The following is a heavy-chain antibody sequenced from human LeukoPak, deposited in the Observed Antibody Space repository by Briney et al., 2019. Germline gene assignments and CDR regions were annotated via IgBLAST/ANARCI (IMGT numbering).Heavy chain of an antibody. CDR3: ARGAVPGTYYFDY. Sequence: ASVKVSCKASGYTFANYYLHWVRQAPGQGLEWMGMIYPNSVTTNYAQKFQGRDTMTRVTSTGTGYMQLSSLRAGDAAVYYCARGAVPGTYYFDYWGQGTLVAVSS. CDR2: IYPNSVTT. V-gene: IGHV1-46*01. CDR1: GYTFANYY. D-gene: IGHD6-13*01. J-gene: IGHJ4*02.